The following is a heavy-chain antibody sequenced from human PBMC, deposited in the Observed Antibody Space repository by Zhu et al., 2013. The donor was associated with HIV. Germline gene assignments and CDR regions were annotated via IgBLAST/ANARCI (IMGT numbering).Heavy chain of an antibody. V-gene: IGHV1-69*06. CDR3: ARNGVAVAGRLDYYYGMDV. CDR2: IIPIFGTA. Sequence: QVQLVQSGAEVKKPGSSVKVSCKASGGTFSSYAISWVRQAPGQGLEWMGGIIPIFGTANYAQKFQGRVTITADKSTSTAYMELSSLRSEDTAVYYCARNGVAVAGRLDYYYGMDVWGPRGPRVTVSS. J-gene: IGHJ6*01. CDR1: GGTFSSYA. D-gene: IGHD6-19*01.